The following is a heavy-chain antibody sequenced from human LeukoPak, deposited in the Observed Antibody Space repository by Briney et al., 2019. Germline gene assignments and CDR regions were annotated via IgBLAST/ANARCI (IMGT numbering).Heavy chain of an antibody. CDR3: ARVGGSTMIVVVTYYMDV. V-gene: IGHV3-21*01. CDR1: GFTFSSYS. D-gene: IGHD3-22*01. Sequence: GLTLRLSCAASGFTFSSYSMNRVRQAPGKGLEWVSSISSSSSYIYYADSVKGRFTISRDNAKNSLYLQMNSLRAEDTAVYYCARVGGSTMIVVVTYYMDVWGNGTTVAVSS. J-gene: IGHJ6*03. CDR2: ISSSSSYI.